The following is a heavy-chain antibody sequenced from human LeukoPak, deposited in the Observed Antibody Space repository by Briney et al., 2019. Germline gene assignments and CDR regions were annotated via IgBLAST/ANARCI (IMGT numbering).Heavy chain of an antibody. CDR1: GGSISSGSYY. J-gene: IGHJ3*02. Sequence: SQTLSLTCTVSGGSISSGSYYWSWIRQPAGKGLEWIGRIYTSGSTNYNPSLKSRVTISVDTSKNQFSLKLSSVTAADTAVYYCASTPYYDILTGEEPVDAFDIWGQGTMVTVSS. V-gene: IGHV4-61*02. CDR2: IYTSGST. CDR3: ASTPYYDILTGEEPVDAFDI. D-gene: IGHD3-9*01.